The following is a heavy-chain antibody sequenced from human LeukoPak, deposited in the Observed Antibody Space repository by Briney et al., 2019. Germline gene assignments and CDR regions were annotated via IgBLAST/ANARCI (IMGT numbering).Heavy chain of an antibody. J-gene: IGHJ4*02. CDR1: SGSFSGYY. V-gene: IGHV4-34*01. CDR3: ARRLVDSGASQVSDN. CDR2: INDSGSV. D-gene: IGHD2-15*01. Sequence: SETLSLTYAVYSGSFSGYYWSWIRQPPGKGLEWIGEINDSGSVNCNPSLKNRVTLSVDTSKNQFSLRLSSVAAADTAVYYCARRLVDSGASQVSDNWGQGTLVTVSS.